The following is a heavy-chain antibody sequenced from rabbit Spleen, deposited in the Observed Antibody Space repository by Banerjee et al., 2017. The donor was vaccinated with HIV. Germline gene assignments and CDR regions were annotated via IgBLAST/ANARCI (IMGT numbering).Heavy chain of an antibody. CDR3: ARDFDF. Sequence: QQSLEESGGDLVKPEGSLTLTCTASGFSFSSSYWICWARQAPGKGLEWIGCIDTDSSGFTYFAGWAKGRFTISKTSSTTVTLQMTSLTVADTATYFCARDFDFWGQGTLVTVS. V-gene: IGHV1S45*01. CDR1: GFSFSSSYW. CDR2: IDTDSSGFT. J-gene: IGHJ6*01.